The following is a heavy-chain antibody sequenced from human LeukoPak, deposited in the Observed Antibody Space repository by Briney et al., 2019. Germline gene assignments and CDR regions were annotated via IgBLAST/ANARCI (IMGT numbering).Heavy chain of an antibody. Sequence: PGGSLRLSCAASGFTFSSYGMHWVRQAPGKGLEWVVVIWSNGINKYYSDSVRGRFTISRDNSKNTLHLELNSLRVEDTALYYCVKESGPFGAFDVWGQGTMVTVSS. V-gene: IGHV3-30*02. CDR3: VKESGPFGAFDV. J-gene: IGHJ3*01. CDR1: GFTFSSYG. D-gene: IGHD3-10*01. CDR2: IWSNGINK.